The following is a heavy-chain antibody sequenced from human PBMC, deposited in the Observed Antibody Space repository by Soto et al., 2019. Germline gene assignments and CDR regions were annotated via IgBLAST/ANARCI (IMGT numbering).Heavy chain of an antibody. V-gene: IGHV4-59*08. CDR1: GGSISSYY. CDR3: ARRYGVYFDY. D-gene: IGHD4-17*01. Sequence: QVQLQESGPGLVKPSETLSLTCTVSGGSISSYYWSWIRQPPGKGLEWIGYIYYSGSTNYNPSYKSRVTISVDTSKNQFSLKLSSVTAADTAVYYCARRYGVYFDYWGQGTLVTVSS. J-gene: IGHJ4*02. CDR2: IYYSGST.